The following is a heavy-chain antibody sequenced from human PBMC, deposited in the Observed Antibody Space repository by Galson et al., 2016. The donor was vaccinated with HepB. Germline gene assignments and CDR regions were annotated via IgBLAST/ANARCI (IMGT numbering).Heavy chain of an antibody. J-gene: IGHJ6*02. CDR1: GFSFRSYG. V-gene: IGHV3-33*01. D-gene: IGHD4-17*01. Sequence: SLRLSCAASGFSFRSYGMHWVRQAPGKGLEWVALIWHDESKRFYIDSVRGRFTISRDNTKNILYLEMNSLRAEDSALYYCGRDFSPEHEYGDTFGMDFWGQGTRVTVS. CDR2: IWHDESKR. CDR3: GRDFSPEHEYGDTFGMDF.